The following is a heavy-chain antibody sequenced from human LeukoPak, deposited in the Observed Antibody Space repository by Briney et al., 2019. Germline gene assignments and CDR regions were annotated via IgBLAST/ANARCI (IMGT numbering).Heavy chain of an antibody. CDR3: AKHMRATNTYSFFGLDV. V-gene: IGHV3-9*01. J-gene: IGHJ6*02. Sequence: QSGGSLRLSCAATGFTFKDYGMHWGRQPPGKGLEWVSSINWNGGGTDYADSVKGRFTISRDNAKNSLYLQLSSLRPEDTALYYCAKHMRATNTYSFFGLDVWGQGTTVTVSS. CDR1: GFTFKDYG. D-gene: IGHD1-26*01. CDR2: INWNGGGT.